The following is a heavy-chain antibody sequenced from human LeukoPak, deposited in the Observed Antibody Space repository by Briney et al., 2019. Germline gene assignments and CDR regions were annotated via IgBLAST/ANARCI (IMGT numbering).Heavy chain of an antibody. CDR3: ARESLTWLQSRTSWFDP. J-gene: IGHJ5*02. Sequence: SETLSLTCTVSGGSIRGSSYYWVWIRQPPGKGLEWIGEINHSGSTNYNPSLKSRVTISVDTSKNQFSLKLSSVTAADTAVYYCARESLTWLQSRTSWFDPWGQGTLVTVSS. CDR1: GGSIRGSSYY. CDR2: INHSGST. V-gene: IGHV4-39*07. D-gene: IGHD5-24*01.